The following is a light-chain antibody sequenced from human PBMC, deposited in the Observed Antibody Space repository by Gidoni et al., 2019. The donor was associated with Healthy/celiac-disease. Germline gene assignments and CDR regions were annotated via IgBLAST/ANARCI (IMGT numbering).Light chain of an antibody. V-gene: IGKV1-39*01. J-gene: IGKJ2*01. CDR1: QSISSY. CDR3: QQSYSTLMYT. CDR2: AAS. Sequence: DIHMTHSPSSLSASVGDRVTITCRASQSISSYLNWYQQKPGNAPKLLIYAASSLQSGVPSRFSGSGSGTDFTLTISSLQPEDFATYYCQQSYSTLMYTFGQGTKLEIK.